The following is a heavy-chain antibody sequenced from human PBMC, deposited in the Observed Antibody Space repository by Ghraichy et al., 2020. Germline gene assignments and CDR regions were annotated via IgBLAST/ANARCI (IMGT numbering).Heavy chain of an antibody. J-gene: IGHJ5*02. V-gene: IGHV3-30*02. CDR2: IRYDGSNK. CDR3: ASLGYCSGGSCYSTTTKAGWFDP. Sequence: GSLRLSCAASGFTFSSYGMHWVRQAPGKGLEWVAFIRYDGSNKYYADSVKGRFTISRDNSKNTLYLQMNSLRAEDTAVYYCASLGYCSGGSCYSTTTKAGWFDPWGQGTLVTVSS. D-gene: IGHD2-15*01. CDR1: GFTFSSYG.